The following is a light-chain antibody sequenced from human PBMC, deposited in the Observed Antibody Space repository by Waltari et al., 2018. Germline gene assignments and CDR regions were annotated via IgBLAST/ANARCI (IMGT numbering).Light chain of an antibody. Sequence: QSALTQPASVSGSPGQSITISCAGSRYDCGGYKFVFWYQQPPGRAPKLLIYDVSNRPSGISSRFSGSKSGSTASLTISGLQTEDEADYFCSSYTSSTTVVFGGGTKLTVL. CDR2: DVS. CDR3: SSYTSSTTVV. CDR1: RYDCGGYKF. V-gene: IGLV2-14*03. J-gene: IGLJ2*01.